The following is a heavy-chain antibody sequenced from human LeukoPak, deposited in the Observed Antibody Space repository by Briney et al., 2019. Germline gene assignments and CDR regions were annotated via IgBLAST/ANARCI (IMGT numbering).Heavy chain of an antibody. CDR3: ARACSGGSCYPAGDYYYYGMDV. Sequence: GGSLRLSCAASGFTFSSYSMNWVRQAPGKGLEWVSSISSSSSYIYYADSVKGRFTISRDNAKNSLYLQMNSLRAEDTAVYYCARACSGGSCYPAGDYYYYGMDVWGKGTTVTDSS. J-gene: IGHJ6*04. V-gene: IGHV3-21*01. CDR1: GFTFSSYS. D-gene: IGHD2-15*01. CDR2: ISSSSSYI.